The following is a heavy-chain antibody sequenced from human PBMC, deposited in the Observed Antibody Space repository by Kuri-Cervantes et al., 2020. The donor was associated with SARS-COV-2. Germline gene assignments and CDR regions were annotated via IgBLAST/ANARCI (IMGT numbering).Heavy chain of an antibody. V-gene: IGHV3-33*06. CDR1: GFTFSSYG. CDR3: AKDWESYYYDSSGYSNFFDY. D-gene: IGHD3-22*01. J-gene: IGHJ4*02. CDR2: IWYDGSNK. Sequence: GESLKISCAASGFTFSSYGMHWVRQAPGKGLEWVAVIWYDGSNKYYADSVKGRFTISRDNSKNTLYLQMNSLRAEDTAVYYCAKDWESYYYDSSGYSNFFDYWGQGTLVTVSS.